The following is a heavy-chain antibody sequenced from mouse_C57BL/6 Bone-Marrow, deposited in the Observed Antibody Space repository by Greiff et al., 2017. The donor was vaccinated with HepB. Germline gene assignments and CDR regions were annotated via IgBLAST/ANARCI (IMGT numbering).Heavy chain of an antibody. Sequence: QVQLQQSGPELVKPGASVKISCKASGYTFTDYYINWVKQRPGQGLEWIGWIFPGSGSTYYNEKFKGKATLTVDKSSSTAYMLLSSLTSEDSAVYCCARVWLLPYWYFDVWGTGTTVTVSS. V-gene: IGHV1-75*01. CDR2: IFPGSGST. CDR3: ARVWLLPYWYFDV. J-gene: IGHJ1*03. CDR1: GYTFTDYY. D-gene: IGHD2-3*01.